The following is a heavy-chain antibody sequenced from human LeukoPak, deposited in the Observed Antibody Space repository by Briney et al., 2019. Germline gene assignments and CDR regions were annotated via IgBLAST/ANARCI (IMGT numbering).Heavy chain of an antibody. J-gene: IGHJ4*02. D-gene: IGHD1-26*01. CDR2: APHDRSSP. Sequence: PGGSLRLSRAVSGFRFNSHHMHWVRQAPNKGLEWVAVAPHDRSSPSHAASVNGRFTISRDNSKDTLFLHMDSLRVDDTAIYYCARQSLGASGLDHWGQGVLVTVSS. CDR1: GFRFNSHH. V-gene: IGHV3-30*03. CDR3: ARQSLGASGLDH.